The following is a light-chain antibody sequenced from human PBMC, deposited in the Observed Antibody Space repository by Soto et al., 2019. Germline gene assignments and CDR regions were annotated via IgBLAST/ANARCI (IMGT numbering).Light chain of an antibody. V-gene: IGLV2-14*01. CDR1: SSDVGGYNY. Sequence: QSVLTQPASVSGSPGQSITISCTGTSSDVGGYNYVSWYQHHPGKAPKLMIYEVSNRPSGVSNRFSGSKSGNTASLTISGLQAEDEADYYCGSYSSWTTLVFGGGTKLTVL. CDR2: EVS. CDR3: GSYSSWTTLV. J-gene: IGLJ2*01.